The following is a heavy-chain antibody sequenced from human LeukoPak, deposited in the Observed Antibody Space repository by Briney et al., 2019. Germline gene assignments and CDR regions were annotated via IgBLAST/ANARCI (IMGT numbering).Heavy chain of an antibody. Sequence: SQTLSLTCAISGDSVSRTNIAWNWIRQSPSRGLEWLGRTYYRSKWYNDYAVSVQSRIIINPDTSKNQFSLKLSSVTAADTAVYYCARLYSSSWYVPHYFDYWGQGTLVTVSS. J-gene: IGHJ4*02. V-gene: IGHV6-1*01. CDR3: ARLYSSSWYVPHYFDY. D-gene: IGHD6-13*01. CDR1: GDSVSRTNIA. CDR2: TYYRSKWYN.